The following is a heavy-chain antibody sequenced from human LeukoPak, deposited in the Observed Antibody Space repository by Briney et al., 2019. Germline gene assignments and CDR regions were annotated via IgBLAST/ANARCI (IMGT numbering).Heavy chain of an antibody. CDR3: AREFSGTSIAARVFDS. D-gene: IGHD6-6*01. J-gene: IGHJ4*02. CDR1: GGSITSYY. CDR2: IHTSGST. V-gene: IGHV4-4*07. Sequence: KTSETLSLTCTVSGGSITSYYWTYIRQPAGKGLEWIGRIHTSGSTNYNPSLKSRVTMSVDTSKYQFSLNLSSVTAADTAMYYCAREFSGTSIAARVFDSWGQGTLVTVSS.